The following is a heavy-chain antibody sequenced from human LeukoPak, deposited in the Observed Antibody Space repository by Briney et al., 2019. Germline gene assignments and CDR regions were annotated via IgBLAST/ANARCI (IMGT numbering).Heavy chain of an antibody. CDR3: TTLTMVRGVITNNWFAP. J-gene: IGHJ5*02. D-gene: IGHD3-10*01. V-gene: IGHV3-15*01. CDR2: IKSKTDGGTT. CDR1: GITFSAYW. Sequence: KPGGSLRLSCAASGITFSAYWMGWVRQAPGKGLEWVGRIKSKTDGGTTNYAAPVKGRFTVSRDDSKNTLYLQMNSLKTEDTAMYYCTTLTMVRGVITNNWFAPWGQGTLVTVSS.